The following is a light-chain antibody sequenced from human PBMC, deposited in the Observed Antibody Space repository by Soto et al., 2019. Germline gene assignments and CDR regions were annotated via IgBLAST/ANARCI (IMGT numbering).Light chain of an antibody. Sequence: QSALTQPRSVSGAPGQSVTISCTGTSSDVGGDNYVSWYQHHPGKAPKLMIYDVSKRPSGVPDRFSGSKSGNTASLTISGLQAEDEADYFCGSYAVSYTVVFGGGTKLTVL. J-gene: IGLJ2*01. CDR1: SSDVGGDNY. CDR3: GSYAVSYTVV. CDR2: DVS. V-gene: IGLV2-11*01.